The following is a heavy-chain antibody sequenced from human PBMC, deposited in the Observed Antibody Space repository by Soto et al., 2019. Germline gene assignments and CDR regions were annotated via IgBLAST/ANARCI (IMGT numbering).Heavy chain of an antibody. V-gene: IGHV3-23*01. CDR3: VKDRMAYNSVWDPFDI. CDR2: IGSVGGDT. Sequence: EVQLLESGGGLVQVGGSLRLSCAASGFTFSSYAMSWVRQAPGKGLEWVSSIGSVGGDTYYADSVKGRFTISRDDSKNTLLLQMNSLRAEDTAVYYCVKDRMAYNSVWDPFDIWGQGTMVTVSS. D-gene: IGHD1-20*01. CDR1: GFTFSSYA. J-gene: IGHJ3*02.